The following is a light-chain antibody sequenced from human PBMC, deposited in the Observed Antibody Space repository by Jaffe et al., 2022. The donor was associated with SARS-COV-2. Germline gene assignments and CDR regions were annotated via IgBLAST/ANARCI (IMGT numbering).Light chain of an antibody. CDR1: TSNIGSNT. V-gene: IGLV1-44*01. CDR3: AAWDDSLNGYV. CDR2: SNN. Sequence: QSVLTQPPSASGTPEQRVTISCSGSTSNIGSNTVNWYQHLPGAAPKLLIFSNNKRPSGVPDRFSGSKSGTSASLAISGLQSEDEADYYCAAWDDSLNGYVFGPGTKFTVL. J-gene: IGLJ1*01.